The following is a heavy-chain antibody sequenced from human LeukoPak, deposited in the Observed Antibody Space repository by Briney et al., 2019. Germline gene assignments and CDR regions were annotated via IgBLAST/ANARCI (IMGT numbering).Heavy chain of an antibody. V-gene: IGHV1-69*13. D-gene: IGHD6-19*01. J-gene: IGHJ4*02. Sequence: SVSVSCKASGGTFSNYAVSWVRQAPGQGLEWMGGFIPVFGPANYAQKFQGRVTITADESTSTAYMELSSLRSEDTAVYYCARAGEVYNSGSYLEYWGQGTLVTVSS. CDR3: ARAGEVYNSGSYLEY. CDR2: FIPVFGPA. CDR1: GGTFSNYA.